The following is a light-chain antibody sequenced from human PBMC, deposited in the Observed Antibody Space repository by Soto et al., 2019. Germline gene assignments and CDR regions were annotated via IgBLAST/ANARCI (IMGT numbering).Light chain of an antibody. CDR3: CSYTGATTAYV. Sequence: QSVLTQPASVSGSPGQSITGSCTGSRNDVGNYNLVSWYQQSPGKAPKLLIYEDSKRPSGVSNRFSGSKSGDTASLTISGLQTEDEADYYCCSYTGATTAYVFGTGTKVTVL. J-gene: IGLJ1*01. CDR1: RNDVGNYNL. V-gene: IGLV2-23*01. CDR2: EDS.